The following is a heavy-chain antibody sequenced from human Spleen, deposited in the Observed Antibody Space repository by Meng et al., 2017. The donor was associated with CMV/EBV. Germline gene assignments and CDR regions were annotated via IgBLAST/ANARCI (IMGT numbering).Heavy chain of an antibody. J-gene: IGHJ5*02. CDR1: GDSLSSGGFF. D-gene: IGHD3-3*01. CDR3: VFGYWFDP. CDR2: IYFSGST. V-gene: IGHV4-31*03. Sequence: SETLSLTCTVSGDSLSSGGFFWSWIRQHPGKGLEWIGYIYFSGSTYYNPSLKSRVTISLDTSKNQFSLRLGSVTAAETAVYYCVFGYWFDPWGQGTLVTVSS.